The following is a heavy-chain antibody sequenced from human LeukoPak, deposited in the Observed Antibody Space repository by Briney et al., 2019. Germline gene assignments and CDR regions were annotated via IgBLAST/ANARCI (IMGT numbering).Heavy chain of an antibody. Sequence: GGSLRLSCAASGLTFSTYSFNWVRQAPGKGLEWVAVISYDGSNKYYADSVKGRFTISRDNSKNTPYLQMNSLRAEDTAVYYCAVLRGNNYWGQGTLVTVSS. CDR2: ISYDGSNK. CDR3: AVLRGNNY. CDR1: GLTFSTYS. J-gene: IGHJ4*02. D-gene: IGHD3-10*01. V-gene: IGHV3-30-3*01.